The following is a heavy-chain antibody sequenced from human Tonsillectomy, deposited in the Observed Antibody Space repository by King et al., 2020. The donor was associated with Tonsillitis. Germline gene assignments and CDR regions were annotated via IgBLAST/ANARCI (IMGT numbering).Heavy chain of an antibody. D-gene: IGHD1-7*01. Sequence: VQLVESGGGLVQPGGSLRLSCAASGFTFSSYAMSWVRQAPGKGLEWVSGLTDSGNNTYSADSVKGRYTISRDNSKNTLYLQMNSLRAEDTAVYYCAKDQLELEYFDYWGQGALVTVSS. CDR2: LTDSGNNT. CDR3: AKDQLELEYFDY. CDR1: GFTFSSYA. V-gene: IGHV3-23*04. J-gene: IGHJ4*02.